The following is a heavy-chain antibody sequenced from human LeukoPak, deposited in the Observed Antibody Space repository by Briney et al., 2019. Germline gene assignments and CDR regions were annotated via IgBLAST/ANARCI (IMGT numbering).Heavy chain of an antibody. CDR3: ARVGDVWGSYRFALLDY. V-gene: IGHV4-59*12. Sequence: SETLSLTCTVSGGSISSYYWSWIRQPPGKGLEWIGYIYYSGSTNYNPSLKSRVTISVDTSKNQFSLKLSSVTAADTAVYYCARVGDVWGSYRFALLDYWGQGTLVTVSS. CDR2: IYYSGST. D-gene: IGHD3-16*02. J-gene: IGHJ4*02. CDR1: GGSISSYY.